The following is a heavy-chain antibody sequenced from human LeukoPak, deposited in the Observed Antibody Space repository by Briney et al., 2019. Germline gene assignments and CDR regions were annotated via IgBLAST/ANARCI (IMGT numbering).Heavy chain of an antibody. CDR3: ARDERGYCSGGSCYSPYYYYYGMDV. J-gene: IGHJ6*02. Sequence: GGSLRLSCAASGFTFSSYSMNWVRQAPGKGLEWVSYISSSSSTIYYADSVKGRFTISRDNAKNSLYLQMISLRAEDTAVYYCARDERGYCSGGSCYSPYYYYYGMDVWGQGTAVTVSS. V-gene: IGHV3-48*04. CDR1: GFTFSSYS. D-gene: IGHD2-15*01. CDR2: ISSSSSTI.